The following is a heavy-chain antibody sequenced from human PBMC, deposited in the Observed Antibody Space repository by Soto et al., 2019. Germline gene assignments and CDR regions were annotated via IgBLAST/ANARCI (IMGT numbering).Heavy chain of an antibody. J-gene: IGHJ6*02. CDR2: ISGSGGST. Sequence: GGSLRLSFAASVVTVSSDAMSWVRQAPGKGLEWGSAISGSGGSTYYADSVKGRFTISRDNSKNTLYLQMNSLRAEDTAVYYCAKDSEGVLWFGETFNYYYYYGMDVWGQGTTVTVSS. V-gene: IGHV3-23*01. D-gene: IGHD3-10*01. CDR1: VVTVSSDA. CDR3: AKDSEGVLWFGETFNYYYYYGMDV.